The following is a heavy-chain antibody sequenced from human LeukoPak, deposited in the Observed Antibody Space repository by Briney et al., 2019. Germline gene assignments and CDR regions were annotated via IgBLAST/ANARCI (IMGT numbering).Heavy chain of an antibody. D-gene: IGHD4-23*01. CDR1: GGSISSGSYD. CDR3: ASNDGGLVAY. CDR2: IYTSGST. J-gene: IGHJ4*02. Sequence: SETLSLTCTVSGGSISSGSYDWSWIRQPAGKGLEWIGRIYTSGSTNYNPSLKSRVTIPVDTSKNQFSLKLSSVTAADTAVYYCASNDGGLVAYWGQGPLVTVSS. V-gene: IGHV4-61*02.